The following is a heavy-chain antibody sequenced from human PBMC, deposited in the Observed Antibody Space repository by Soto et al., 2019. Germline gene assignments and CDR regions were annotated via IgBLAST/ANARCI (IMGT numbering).Heavy chain of an antibody. CDR1: GDSVSSNSAA. Sequence: SQTLSLTCAISGDSVSSNSAAWNWIRQSPSRGLEWLGRTYYRSKWYNDYAVSVKSRITINPDTSKNQFSLQLNSVTPEDTAVYYCARVEDIVLVPAAMYGWFDPWGQGTLVTVSS. D-gene: IGHD2-2*01. J-gene: IGHJ5*02. V-gene: IGHV6-1*01. CDR3: ARVEDIVLVPAAMYGWFDP. CDR2: TYYRSKWYN.